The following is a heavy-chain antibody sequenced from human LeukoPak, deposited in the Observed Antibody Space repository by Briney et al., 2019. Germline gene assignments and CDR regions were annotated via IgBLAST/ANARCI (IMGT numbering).Heavy chain of an antibody. V-gene: IGHV3-66*03. CDR3: ARDSGYTGSDAFDI. D-gene: IGHD5-12*01. CDR1: GFTVSSNY. J-gene: IGHJ3*02. CDR2: IYITGRT. Sequence: GGSLRLSCAASGFTVSSNYMSWVRRAPGKGLEWVSAIYITGRTYYADSVKGRFTISRDNSKNTLYLQMDSLRTEDTAVYYCARDSGYTGSDAFDIWGQGTMVSVSS.